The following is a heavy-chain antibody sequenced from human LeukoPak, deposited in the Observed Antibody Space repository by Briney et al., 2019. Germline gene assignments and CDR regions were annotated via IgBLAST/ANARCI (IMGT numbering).Heavy chain of an antibody. J-gene: IGHJ5*02. CDR2: IIPIFGTA. CDR3: ATGSYYNKYNWFDP. D-gene: IGHD3-10*01. V-gene: IGHV1-69*06. CDR1: GGTFSSYA. Sequence: ASVKVSCKASGGTFSSYAISWVRQAPGQGLEWMGGIIPIFGTANYAQKFQGRVTITADKSTSTAYMELSSLRSEDTAVYYCATGSYYNKYNWFDPWGQGTLVTVSS.